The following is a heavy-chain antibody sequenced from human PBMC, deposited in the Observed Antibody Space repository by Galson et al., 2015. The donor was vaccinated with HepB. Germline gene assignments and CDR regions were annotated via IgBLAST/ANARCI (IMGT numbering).Heavy chain of an antibody. CDR2: IYYSGST. V-gene: IGHV4-61*08. Sequence: ETLSLTCTVSGGSISSGGYYWSWIRQPPGKGLEWIGYIYYSGSTNYNPSLKSRVTISVDTSKNQFSLKLSSVTAADTAVYYCARVGYPHYYYYGMDVWGQGTTVTVSS. CDR1: GGSISSGGYY. J-gene: IGHJ6*02. CDR3: ARVGYPHYYYYGMDV. D-gene: IGHD1-1*01.